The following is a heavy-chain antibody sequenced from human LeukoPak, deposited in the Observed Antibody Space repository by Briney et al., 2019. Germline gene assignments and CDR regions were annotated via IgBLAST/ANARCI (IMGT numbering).Heavy chain of an antibody. Sequence: SETLSLTCTVSAGSISSYYWGCVRHPPGEGLGWVGSIYNIGSTKYNPSLKSRVTISVDTSKNQISLKLSSVTAADTAVYYCARGARAGYNLEPFDNWGQGTLVTVSS. CDR1: AGSISSYY. J-gene: IGHJ4*02. CDR2: IYNIGST. CDR3: ARGARAGYNLEPFDN. V-gene: IGHV4-59*08. D-gene: IGHD5-24*01.